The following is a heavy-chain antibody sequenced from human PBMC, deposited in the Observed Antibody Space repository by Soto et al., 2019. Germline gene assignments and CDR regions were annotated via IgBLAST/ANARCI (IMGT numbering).Heavy chain of an antibody. CDR1: GGSISSSPYY. CDR3: ARHHSENSYYYYMDV. V-gene: IGHV4-39*01. Sequence: KSSETLSLTCTVSGGSISSSPYYWGWIRQPPGKGLEWIGTIYYSGSTYYNPSLESRVTLSVDTSKNQFSLKLRSVTAADTAVYHCARHHSENSYYYYMDVWGKGTTVTVSS. CDR2: IYYSGST. J-gene: IGHJ6*03. D-gene: IGHD3-10*01.